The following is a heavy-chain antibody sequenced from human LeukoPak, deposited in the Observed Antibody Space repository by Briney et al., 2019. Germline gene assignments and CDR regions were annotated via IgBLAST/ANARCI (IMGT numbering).Heavy chain of an antibody. CDR2: VSSDGTT. CDR1: GDSVTSSY. V-gene: IGHV4-59*08. J-gene: IGHJ4*02. D-gene: IGHD2-15*01. CDR3: ARLDCLIEGCYNH. Sequence: SETLSLTCSVSGDSVTSSYWSWIRQPPGKGLEWIGYVSSDGTTNYTPSLTSRLIMSVDTAKNDISLNLTSVTAADTAIYYCARLDCLIEGCYNHWGRGTLGTVSS.